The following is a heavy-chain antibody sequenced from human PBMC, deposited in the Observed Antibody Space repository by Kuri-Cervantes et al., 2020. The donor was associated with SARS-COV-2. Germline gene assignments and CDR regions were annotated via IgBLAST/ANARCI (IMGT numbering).Heavy chain of an antibody. CDR2: ISYDGSNK. V-gene: IGHV3-30*03. Sequence: GESLKISCAASGFTFNSYGMHWVRQAPGKGLEWVAVISYDGSNKCYADSVKGRFTISRDNSKNTLYLQMNSLRAEDTAVYYCARDQGAHTAVAVVFDYWGQGTLVTVSS. CDR3: ARDQGAHTAVAVVFDY. D-gene: IGHD6-19*01. J-gene: IGHJ4*02. CDR1: GFTFNSYG.